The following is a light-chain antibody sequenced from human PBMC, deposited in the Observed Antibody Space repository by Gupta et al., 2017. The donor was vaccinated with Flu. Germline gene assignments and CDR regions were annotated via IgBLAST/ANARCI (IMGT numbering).Light chain of an antibody. CDR3: QSRDNTLNTWV. V-gene: IGLV1-40*01. CDR1: SSNIGAGYD. Sequence: TGSSSNIGAGYDVYWDQQLPRSAPKLLFLRPSGATGRFSVSKSGTSASLAITGLQAEDEADYYCQSRDNTLNTWVFGSGTKVSVL. J-gene: IGLJ1*01.